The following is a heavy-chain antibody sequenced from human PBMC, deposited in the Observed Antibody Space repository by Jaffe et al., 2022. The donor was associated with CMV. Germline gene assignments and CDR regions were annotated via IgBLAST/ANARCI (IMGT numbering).Heavy chain of an antibody. CDR3: AKVGSLAAAAYFDY. J-gene: IGHJ4*02. V-gene: IGHV3-30*18. CDR1: GFTFSSYG. CDR2: ISYDGSNK. D-gene: IGHD6-13*01. Sequence: QVQLVESGGGVVQPGRSLRLSCAASGFTFSSYGMHWVRQAPGKGLEWVAVISYDGSNKYYADSVKGRFTISRDNSKNTLYLQMNSLRAEDTAVYYCAKVGSLAAAAYFDYWGQGTLVTVSS.